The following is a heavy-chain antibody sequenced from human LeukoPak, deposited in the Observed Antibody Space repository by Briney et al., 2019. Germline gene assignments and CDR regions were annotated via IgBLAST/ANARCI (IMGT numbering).Heavy chain of an antibody. D-gene: IGHD1-1*01. CDR1: GYTFTSYG. Sequence: GASVKVSCKASGYTFTSYGISWVRQAPGQGLEWMGWLSAYNGNTNYAQKLQGRVTMTTDTSTSTAYMELRSLRSDDTAVYYCARATYNWNDVANWFDPWGQGTLVTVSS. CDR2: LSAYNGNT. J-gene: IGHJ5*02. V-gene: IGHV1-18*01. CDR3: ARATYNWNDVANWFDP.